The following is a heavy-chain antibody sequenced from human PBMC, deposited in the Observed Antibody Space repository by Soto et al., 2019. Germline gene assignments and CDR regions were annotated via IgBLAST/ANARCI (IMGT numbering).Heavy chain of an antibody. J-gene: IGHJ6*02. CDR1: GGTFSSYA. Sequence: VKVSCKASGGTFSSYAISWVRQAPGQGLEWMGGIIPIFGTANYAQKFQGRVTITADESTSTAYMELSSLRSEDTAVYYCAREGYCGGDCYHNYYYYGMDVWGQGTTVTVSS. D-gene: IGHD2-21*02. CDR2: IIPIFGTA. CDR3: AREGYCGGDCYHNYYYYGMDV. V-gene: IGHV1-69*13.